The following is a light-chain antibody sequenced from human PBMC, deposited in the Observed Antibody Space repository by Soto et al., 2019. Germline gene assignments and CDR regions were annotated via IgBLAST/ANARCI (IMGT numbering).Light chain of an antibody. CDR1: SSDIGSYTY. CDR3: NSYTVRNTFV. Sequence: QSVLTQPASVSGSPGQSITISCTGTSSDIGSYTYVSWYQQHPGKAPKLMIYEVTSRPSGVSNRFPGTKSGTTASLTISCLQSEDEAYDYCNSYTVRNTFVFGTGTKVTV. CDR2: EVT. V-gene: IGLV2-14*01. J-gene: IGLJ1*01.